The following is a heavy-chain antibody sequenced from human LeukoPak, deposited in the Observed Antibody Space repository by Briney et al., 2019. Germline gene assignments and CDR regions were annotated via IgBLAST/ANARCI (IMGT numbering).Heavy chain of an antibody. J-gene: IGHJ4*02. D-gene: IGHD3-10*01. CDR2: INWNGGST. CDR3: ARDKRLGYYGSGSYYTPPFDY. Sequence: GGSLRLSCAASGFTFDDYGMSWVRQAPGKGLEWVSGINWNGGSTGYADSVKGRFTISRDNAKNSLYLQMNSLRAEDTALYYCARDKRLGYYGSGSYYTPPFDYRGQGTLVTVSS. CDR1: GFTFDDYG. V-gene: IGHV3-20*04.